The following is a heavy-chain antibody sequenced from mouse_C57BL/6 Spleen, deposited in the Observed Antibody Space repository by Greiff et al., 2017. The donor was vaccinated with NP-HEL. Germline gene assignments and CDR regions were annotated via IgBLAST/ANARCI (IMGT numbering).Heavy chain of an antibody. Sequence: EVQLQESGAELVRPGASVKLSCTASGFNIKDDYMHWVKQRPEQGLEWIGWIDPENGDTEYASKFQGKATITADTSSNTAYLQLSSLTSEDTAVYYCTTLTTVVPSDYWGQGTTLTVSS. CDR1: GFNIKDDY. V-gene: IGHV14-4*01. J-gene: IGHJ2*01. CDR2: IDPENGDT. D-gene: IGHD1-1*01. CDR3: TTLTTVVPSDY.